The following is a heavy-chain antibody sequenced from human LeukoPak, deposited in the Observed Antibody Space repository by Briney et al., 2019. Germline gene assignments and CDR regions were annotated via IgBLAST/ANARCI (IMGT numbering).Heavy chain of an antibody. CDR2: IYHSGST. D-gene: IGHD3-22*01. CDR3: ARDRWDSSGYYYGGVDY. V-gene: IGHV4-38-2*02. J-gene: IGHJ4*02. CDR1: GHSISSGYY. Sequence: SETLSLTCTVSGHSISSGYYWGWIRQPPGKGLEWIGSIYHSGSTYYNPSLKSRVTISVDTSKNQFSLKLSSVTAADTAVYYCARDRWDSSGYYYGGVDYWGQGTLVTVSS.